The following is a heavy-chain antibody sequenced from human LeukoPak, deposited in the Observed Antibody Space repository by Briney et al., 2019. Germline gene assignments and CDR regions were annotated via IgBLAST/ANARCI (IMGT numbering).Heavy chain of an antibody. Sequence: GGSLRLSCAASGFTFRSYAMNWVRQAPGKGLEWVAVISYDGSNKYYADSVKGRFTISRDNSKNTLYLQMNSLRAEDTAVYYCARERGGGYSSGYWFDPWGQGTLVTVSS. V-gene: IGHV3-30*03. J-gene: IGHJ5*02. CDR2: ISYDGSNK. CDR1: GFTFRSYA. CDR3: ARERGGGYSSGYWFDP. D-gene: IGHD6-19*01.